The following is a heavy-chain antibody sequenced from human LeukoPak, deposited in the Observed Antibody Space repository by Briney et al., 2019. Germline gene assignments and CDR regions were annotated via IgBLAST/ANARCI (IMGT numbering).Heavy chain of an antibody. CDR2: ISGSGGST. V-gene: IGHV3-23*01. Sequence: GGSPRLSCAAPGFTFSSYGMSWGRQAPGKGVEWVSSISGSGGSTHYADSVKGRFTISRDNPKNTLYLQMNSLRAEDTAVYYCAKEAVTTTAGFDYWGQGTLVTVSS. D-gene: IGHD4-11*01. CDR3: AKEAVTTTAGFDY. CDR1: GFTFSSYG. J-gene: IGHJ4*02.